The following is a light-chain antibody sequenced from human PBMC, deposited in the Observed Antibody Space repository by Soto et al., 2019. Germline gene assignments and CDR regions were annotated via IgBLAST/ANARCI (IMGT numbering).Light chain of an antibody. CDR1: SSAVGSYRF. Sequence: QSALTQPASVSVSPGQSITISCTGSSSAVGSYRFVSWYQHHPGKVPKLIICEGGKRPSGVSNRFSGSEPGNTASLTISGLQAEDEADYYCSSYTSTRTYVFGTGTKGTVL. CDR3: SSYTSTRTYV. J-gene: IGLJ1*01. CDR2: EGG. V-gene: IGLV2-14*02.